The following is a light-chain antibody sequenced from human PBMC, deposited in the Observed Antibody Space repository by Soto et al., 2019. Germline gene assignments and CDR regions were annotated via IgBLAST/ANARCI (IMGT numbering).Light chain of an antibody. CDR1: QILVHSDVNTY. V-gene: IGKV2-24*01. CDR3: MQATQFPVT. CDR2: KIS. J-gene: IGKJ2*01. Sequence: DIVITQTPLSSPVTLGQPASISCSSSQILVHSDVNTYLSWLQQRPGQPPSLLISKISNRFSGVPDRFSGSGAGTDFTLKISRVEAEDVGVYYCMQATQFPVTFGQGTKLEIK.